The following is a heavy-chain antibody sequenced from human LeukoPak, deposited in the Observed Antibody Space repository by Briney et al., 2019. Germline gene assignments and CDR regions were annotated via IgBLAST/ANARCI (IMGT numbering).Heavy chain of an antibody. CDR1: GFTFSSYG. Sequence: PGGSLRLSCAASGFTFSSYGMHWVRQAPGKGLEWVAVIWYGGSNKYYADSVKGRFTISRDNSKNTLYLQMNSLRAEDTAVYYCAKDSGGYCSSTSCYGFFDYWGQGTLVTVSS. V-gene: IGHV3-30*02. CDR2: IWYGGSNK. CDR3: AKDSGGYCSSTSCYGFFDY. J-gene: IGHJ4*02. D-gene: IGHD2-2*01.